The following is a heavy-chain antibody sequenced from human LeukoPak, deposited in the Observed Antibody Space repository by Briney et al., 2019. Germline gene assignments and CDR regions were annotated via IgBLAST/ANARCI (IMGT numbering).Heavy chain of an antibody. V-gene: IGHV1-58*01. Sequence: ASVKVSCKASGFTFTSSAVQWVRQARGQRLEWIGWIVVGSGNTNYAQKFQERVTITRDMSTSTAYMELSSLRSEDTAVYYCARDYGPYPGCSWFDPWGQGTLVTVSS. CDR2: IVVGSGNT. CDR1: GFTFTSSA. CDR3: ARDYGPYPGCSWFDP. J-gene: IGHJ5*02. D-gene: IGHD2-21*01.